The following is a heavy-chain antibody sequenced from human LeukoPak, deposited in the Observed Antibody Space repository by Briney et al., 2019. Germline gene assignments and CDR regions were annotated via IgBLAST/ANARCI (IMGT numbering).Heavy chain of an antibody. CDR3: ARVDSKGYSYGFYYYYYMDV. CDR2: IYTSGST. V-gene: IGHV4-4*08. CDR1: GGSISSYY. D-gene: IGHD5-18*01. J-gene: IGHJ6*03. Sequence: SETLSLTCTVSGGSISSYYWSWIRQPPGKGLEWIGRIYTSGSTNYNPSLKSRVTISVDTSKNQFSLKLSSVTAADTAVYYCARVDSKGYSYGFYYYYYMDVWGKGTTVTVSS.